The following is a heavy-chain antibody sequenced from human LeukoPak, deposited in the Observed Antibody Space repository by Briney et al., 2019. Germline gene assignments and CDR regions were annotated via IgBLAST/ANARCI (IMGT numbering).Heavy chain of an antibody. CDR1: GGTFSSYA. Sequence: SVKVSCKASGGTFSSYAISWVRQAPGQGLEWMGGIIPIFGTANYAQKFQGRVTITADESTSTAYMELSSLRSEDTAVYYCAGPPPYSSGWYHPFDYWGQGTLVTVSS. D-gene: IGHD6-19*01. J-gene: IGHJ4*02. CDR3: AGPPPYSSGWYHPFDY. CDR2: IIPIFGTA. V-gene: IGHV1-69*01.